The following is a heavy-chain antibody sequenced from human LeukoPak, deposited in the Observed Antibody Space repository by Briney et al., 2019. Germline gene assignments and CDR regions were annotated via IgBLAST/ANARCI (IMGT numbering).Heavy chain of an antibody. CDR1: GVSLSTHH. CDR2: ISDSGST. V-gene: IGHV4-59*11. CDR3: ARGYDSSAYYPFNY. Sequence: PSETLSLTCVVSGVSLSTHHWSWLRQSPGRGLEWIGYISDSGSTNYNPSLKSRVTISGATSKNQFSLMLSSVTAADTAVYYCARGYDSSAYYPFNYWGQRTLVTVSS. J-gene: IGHJ4*02. D-gene: IGHD3-22*01.